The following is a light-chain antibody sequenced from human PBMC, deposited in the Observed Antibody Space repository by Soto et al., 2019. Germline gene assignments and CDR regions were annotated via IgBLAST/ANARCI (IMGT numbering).Light chain of an antibody. CDR3: QQYKNWPPMYT. J-gene: IGKJ2*01. V-gene: IGKV3-15*01. CDR1: QSISSN. Sequence: DIVMTQSPATLSLSPGERATLSCRASQSISSNLAWYQHKPGRAPRLLIYAASTRASGIPARFSGGGSGTEFSLTITSLQSEDFAIYYCQQYKNWPPMYTFGQGTRLEI. CDR2: AAS.